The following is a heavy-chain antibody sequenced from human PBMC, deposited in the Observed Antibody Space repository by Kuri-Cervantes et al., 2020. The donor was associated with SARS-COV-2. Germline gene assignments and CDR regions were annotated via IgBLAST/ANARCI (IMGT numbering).Heavy chain of an antibody. CDR3: ARSTGIVVVPAAIWYYFDY. V-gene: IGHV4-34*01. Sequence: SETLSLTCAVYGGSFSGYYWSWIRQPPGKGLEWIGEIYHSGSTDYNPSLKSRVTISVDKSKNQFSLKLSSVTAADTAVYYCARSTGIVVVPAAIWYYFDYWGQGTLVTVSS. CDR1: GGSFSGYY. CDR2: IYHSGST. J-gene: IGHJ4*02. D-gene: IGHD2-2*01.